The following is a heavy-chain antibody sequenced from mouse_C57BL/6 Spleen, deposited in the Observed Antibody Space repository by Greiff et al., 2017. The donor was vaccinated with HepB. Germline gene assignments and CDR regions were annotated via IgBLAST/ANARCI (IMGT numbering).Heavy chain of an antibody. CDR2: ISNGGGST. V-gene: IGHV5-12*01. Sequence: EVMLVESGGGLVQPGGSLKLSCAASGFTFSDYYMYWVRQTPEKRLVWVAYISNGGGSTYYPDTVKGRFTISRDNAKNTLYLQMSRLKSEDTAMYYCARQGLFAWFAYWGQGTLVTVSA. CDR1: GFTFSDYY. CDR3: ARQGLFAWFAY. J-gene: IGHJ3*01.